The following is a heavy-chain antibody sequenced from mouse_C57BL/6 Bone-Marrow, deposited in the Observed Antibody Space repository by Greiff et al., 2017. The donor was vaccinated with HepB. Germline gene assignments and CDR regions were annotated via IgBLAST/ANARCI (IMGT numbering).Heavy chain of an antibody. D-gene: IGHD2-5*01. Sequence: QVQLQQPGAELVMPGASVKLSCKASGYTFTSYWMHWVKQRPGQGLEWIGEIDPSDSYNNYNQKFKGKSTLTVDKSSSTAYMQLSSLTSEDSAVYYCARDYSNFYYAMDYWGQGTSVTVSS. V-gene: IGHV1-69*01. CDR2: IDPSDSYN. CDR3: ARDYSNFYYAMDY. CDR1: GYTFTSYW. J-gene: IGHJ4*01.